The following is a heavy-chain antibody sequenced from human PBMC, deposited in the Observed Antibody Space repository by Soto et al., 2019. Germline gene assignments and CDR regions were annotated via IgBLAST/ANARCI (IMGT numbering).Heavy chain of an antibody. J-gene: IGHJ6*02. CDR2: IDPSDSYT. CDR1: GYSFTSYW. Sequence: PGESLKISCKGSGYSFTSYWISWVRQMPGKGLEWMGRIDPSDSYTNYSPSFQGHVTISADKSISTAYLQWSSLKASDTAMYYCARLGDCSSTSCYISGYYYYGMDVWGQGPTVTVSS. D-gene: IGHD2-2*02. V-gene: IGHV5-10-1*01. CDR3: ARLGDCSSTSCYISGYYYYGMDV.